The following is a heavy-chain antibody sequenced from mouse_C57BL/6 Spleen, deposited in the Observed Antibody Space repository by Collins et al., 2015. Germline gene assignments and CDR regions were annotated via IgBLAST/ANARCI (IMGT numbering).Heavy chain of an antibody. Sequence: QVQLQQSGAELVRPGTSVKMSCKASGYTFTNYWIGWAKQRPGHGLEWIGDIYPGGGYTNYNEKFKGKATLTADKSSSTAYMQFSSLTSEDSAIYYCARQRDEAMDYWGQGTSVTVSS. CDR1: GYTFTNYW. CDR3: ARQRDEAMDY. V-gene: IGHV1-63*01. D-gene: IGHD3-3*01. CDR2: IYPGGGYT. J-gene: IGHJ4*01.